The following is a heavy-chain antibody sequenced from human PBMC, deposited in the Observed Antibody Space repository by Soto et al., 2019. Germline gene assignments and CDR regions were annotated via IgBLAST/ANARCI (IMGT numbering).Heavy chain of an antibody. D-gene: IGHD2-2*01. CDR2: TYYRSKWYN. CDR3: ARGHCSSTSCGMDV. Sequence: SQTLSLPCAISGDSVSSNSAAWNWIRQSPSRGLEWLGRTYYRSKWYNDYAVSVKSRITINPHTSKNQFSLQLNSVTPEYTAVYYCARGHCSSTSCGMDVWGQGTTVTVSS. V-gene: IGHV6-1*01. CDR1: GDSVSSNSAA. J-gene: IGHJ6*02.